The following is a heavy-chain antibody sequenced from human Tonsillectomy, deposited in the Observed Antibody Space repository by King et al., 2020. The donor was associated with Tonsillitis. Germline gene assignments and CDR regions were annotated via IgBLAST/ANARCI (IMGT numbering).Heavy chain of an antibody. V-gene: IGHV4-34*01. CDR3: ARYSPTLRLVGAKGGARFDP. CDR2: INHSGST. CDR1: GGSFSGYY. D-gene: IGHD1-26*01. Sequence: VQLQQWGAGLLKPSETLSLTCAVYGGSFSGYYWSWIRQPPGKGLEWIGEINHSGSTNYNPSLKSRVTISVDTSKNQFSLKLSSVTAADTAVYYCARYSPTLRLVGAKGGARFDPWGQGTLVTVSS. J-gene: IGHJ5*02.